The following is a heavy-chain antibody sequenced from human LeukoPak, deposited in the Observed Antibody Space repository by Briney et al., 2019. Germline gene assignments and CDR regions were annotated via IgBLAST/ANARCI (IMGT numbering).Heavy chain of an antibody. V-gene: IGHV4-59*08. CDR2: IYYSGST. Sequence: SETLSLTCTVSGGSISSYYWSWLRQPPGKGLEWIGYIYYSGSTNYNPSLKSRVTISVDTSKNQFSLKLSSVTAADTAVYYCARRFCSGGSCYSSFDYWGQGSLVTVSS. CDR1: GGSISSYY. J-gene: IGHJ4*02. D-gene: IGHD2-15*01. CDR3: ARRFCSGGSCYSSFDY.